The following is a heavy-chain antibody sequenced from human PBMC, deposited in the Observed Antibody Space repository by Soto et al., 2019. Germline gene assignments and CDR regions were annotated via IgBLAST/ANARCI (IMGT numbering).Heavy chain of an antibody. Sequence: SVKVSCKASGGTFSSYGLNWVRQAPGQGLEWMGGIIPLFGTANYAQKFQGRVTLTTSTSTSTVYMEMRSLGSEDTAVYYCTRRPHCSGGICYYGLDNWGQGTLVTVSS. V-gene: IGHV1-69*05. CDR1: GGTFSSYG. D-gene: IGHD2-15*01. CDR2: IIPLFGTA. J-gene: IGHJ4*02. CDR3: TRRPHCSGGICYYGLDN.